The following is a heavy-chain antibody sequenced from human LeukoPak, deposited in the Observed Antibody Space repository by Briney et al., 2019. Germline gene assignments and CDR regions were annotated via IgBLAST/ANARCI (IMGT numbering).Heavy chain of an antibody. J-gene: IGHJ5*02. CDR1: GFTFSHYW. V-gene: IGHV3-7*01. CDR3: VSQQVAPP. CDR2: IKEDGSIE. D-gene: IGHD5-12*01. Sequence: GGSLRLSCVASGFTFSHYWMSWVRQAPGKGLGWVANIKEDGSIEDYVDSVKGRFTVSRDNAKNSLYLEMNSLRAEDTAVYYCVSQQVAPPWGQGTLVIVSS.